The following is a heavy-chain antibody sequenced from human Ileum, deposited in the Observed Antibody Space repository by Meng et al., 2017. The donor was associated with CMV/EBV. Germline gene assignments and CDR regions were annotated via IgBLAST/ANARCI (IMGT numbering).Heavy chain of an antibody. CDR1: GFSFSSYS. D-gene: IGHD2-2*01. CDR2: VSGNSRSI. V-gene: IGHV3-21*01. CDR3: ARGGFTSNHY. J-gene: IGHJ4*02. Sequence: LSCAASGFSFSSYSMNWVRQAPGKGLEWVSYVSGNSRSIFYADSLKGRITISRDNAKSSLYLQMNSLRAEDTALYFCARGGFTSNHYWGQGTLVTVSS.